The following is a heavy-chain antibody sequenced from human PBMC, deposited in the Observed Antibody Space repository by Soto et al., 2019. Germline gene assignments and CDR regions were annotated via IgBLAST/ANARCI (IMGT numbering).Heavy chain of an antibody. CDR1: GFTFSSYG. D-gene: IGHD2-2*01. CDR3: AREKRYCSSTSCWNMDV. J-gene: IGHJ6*02. CDR2: IWYDGSNK. V-gene: IGHV3-33*01. Sequence: GGSLRLSCAASGFTFSSYGMHWVRQAPGKGLEWVAVIWYDGSNKYYAESVKGRFTISRDNSKNKLYLQMNSQRAEDTAVYYCAREKRYCSSTSCWNMDVWGQGTTVTVSS.